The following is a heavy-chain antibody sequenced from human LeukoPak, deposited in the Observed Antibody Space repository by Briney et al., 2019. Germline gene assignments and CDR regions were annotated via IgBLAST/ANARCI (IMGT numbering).Heavy chain of an antibody. V-gene: IGHV3-74*01. CDR3: ARVFISSIADWFDP. J-gene: IGHJ5*02. Sequence: GGSLRLSCAASGFTFSSYWMHWVRQAPGQGLVWVSRINSDGSSTSYADSVKGRFTISRDNAKNTLYLQMNSLRAEDTAVYYCARVFISSIADWFDPWGQGTLVTVSS. CDR1: GFTFSSYW. CDR2: INSDGSST. D-gene: IGHD6-6*01.